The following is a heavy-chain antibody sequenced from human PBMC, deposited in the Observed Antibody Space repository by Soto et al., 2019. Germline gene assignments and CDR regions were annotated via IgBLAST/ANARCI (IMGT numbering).Heavy chain of an antibody. CDR1: GFTFSSYD. J-gene: IGHJ4*02. V-gene: IGHV3-13*01. Sequence: VGSLRLSCAASGFTFSSYDMHWVRQATGKGLEWVSAIGTAGDTYYPGSVKGRFTISRENAKNSLYLQMNSLRAGDTAVYYCARGRSSGLVDYWGQGTLVTVSS. D-gene: IGHD6-25*01. CDR2: IGTAGDT. CDR3: ARGRSSGLVDY.